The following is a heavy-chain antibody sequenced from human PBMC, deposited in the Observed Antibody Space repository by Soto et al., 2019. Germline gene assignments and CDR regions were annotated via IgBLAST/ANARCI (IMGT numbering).Heavy chain of an antibody. D-gene: IGHD1-1*01. V-gene: IGHV3-33*01. J-gene: IGHJ4*02. CDR3: ARDGIGGTTVRGFLDF. Sequence: WVLKAQGKGLEWVAVIWFDGSNKYYADSVKGRFTISRDNSKNMLYLQMNSLRVEDTAVYYCARDGIGGTTVRGFLDFLRQRSLVTVSS. CDR2: IWFDGSNK.